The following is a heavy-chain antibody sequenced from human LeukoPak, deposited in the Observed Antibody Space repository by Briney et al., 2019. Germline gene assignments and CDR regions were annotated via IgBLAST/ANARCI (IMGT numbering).Heavy chain of an antibody. V-gene: IGHV4-34*01. CDR3: ARGGEDDSSGYSAVYYFDY. CDR1: GFTFSSYS. CDR2: INHSGST. D-gene: IGHD3-22*01. Sequence: MTGGSLRLSCAASGFTFSSYSMNWVRQAPGKGLEWIGEINHSGSTNYNPSLKSRVTISVDTSKNQFSLKLSSVTAADTAVYYCARGGEDDSSGYSAVYYFDYWGQGTLVTVSS. J-gene: IGHJ4*02.